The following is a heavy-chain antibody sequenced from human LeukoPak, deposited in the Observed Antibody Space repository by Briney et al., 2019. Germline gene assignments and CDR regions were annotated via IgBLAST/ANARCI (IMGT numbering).Heavy chain of an antibody. V-gene: IGHV4-34*01. Sequence: PSETLSLTCAVYGGSFSHYYWSWIRQPPGKGLEWIGEINHSGSTNYNPSLKSRVTISVDTSKNQFSLKLSSVTAADTAVYYCARGPYSSGWDYYYYYGMDVWGQGTTVTVSS. J-gene: IGHJ6*02. D-gene: IGHD6-19*01. CDR3: ARGPYSSGWDYYYYYGMDV. CDR2: INHSGST. CDR1: GGSFSHYY.